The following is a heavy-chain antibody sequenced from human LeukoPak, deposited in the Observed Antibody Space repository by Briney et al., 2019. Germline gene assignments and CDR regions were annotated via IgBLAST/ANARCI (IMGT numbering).Heavy chain of an antibody. V-gene: IGHV3-21*01. Sequence: GGSLRLSCAASGFTFSSYSMNWVRQAPGKGLEWVSSISSSSSYIYYADSVKGRFTISRDNAKNSLYLQMNSLRAEDTAVYYCTTSRTGDLDYFDYWGQGTLVTVSS. CDR1: GFTFSSYS. J-gene: IGHJ4*02. D-gene: IGHD7-27*01. CDR3: TTSRTGDLDYFDY. CDR2: ISSSSSYI.